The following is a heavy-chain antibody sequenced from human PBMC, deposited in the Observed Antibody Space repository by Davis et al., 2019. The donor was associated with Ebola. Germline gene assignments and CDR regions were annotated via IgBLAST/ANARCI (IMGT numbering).Heavy chain of an antibody. CDR3: ARDGYSYASGAFDI. V-gene: IGHV3-74*01. Sequence: HTGGSLRLSCAASGFTLSRYWMHWVRQAPGKGLVWVSRINSDGSSTNYADSVKGRFAISRDNAKNTLFLQMNSLRAEDTAVYYCARDGYSYASGAFDIWGQGTMVTVSS. J-gene: IGHJ3*02. CDR2: INSDGSST. D-gene: IGHD5-18*01. CDR1: GFTLSRYW.